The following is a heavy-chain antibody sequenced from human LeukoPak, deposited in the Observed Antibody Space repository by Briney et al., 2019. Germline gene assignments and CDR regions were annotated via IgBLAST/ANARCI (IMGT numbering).Heavy chain of an antibody. CDR3: ARLYYYDSSEGDY. CDR2: INHSGST. V-gene: IGHV4-30-2*01. Sequence: SETLSLTCAVSGGSISSGGYSWSWIRQPPGKGLEWIGEINHSGSTNYNPSLKSRVTISVDTSKNQFSLKLSSVTAADTAVYYCARLYYYDSSEGDYWGQGTLVTVSS. J-gene: IGHJ4*02. CDR1: GGSISSGGYS. D-gene: IGHD3-22*01.